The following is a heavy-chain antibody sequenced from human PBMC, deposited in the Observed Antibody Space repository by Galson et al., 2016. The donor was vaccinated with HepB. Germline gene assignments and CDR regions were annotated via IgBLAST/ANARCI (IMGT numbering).Heavy chain of an antibody. CDR1: GFTFENYA. Sequence: LRLSCAASGFTFENYAMNWVRQAPGKGLEWVSGISWNSGSIGYADSVKGRFTISRDNAKNSLYLQMNSLRAEDTALYYCARYSFYLFDYWGQGTLVTVSS. D-gene: IGHD5/OR15-5a*01. V-gene: IGHV3-9*01. CDR3: ARYSFYLFDY. J-gene: IGHJ4*02. CDR2: ISWNSGSI.